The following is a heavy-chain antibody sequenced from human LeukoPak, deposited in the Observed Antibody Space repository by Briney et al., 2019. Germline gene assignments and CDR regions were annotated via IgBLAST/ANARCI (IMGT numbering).Heavy chain of an antibody. V-gene: IGHV4-59*02. CDR3: AGQVGARKRYHYTPGLDV. J-gene: IGHJ6*02. CDR2: MYYSGTT. CDR1: GASVSSFY. Sequence: SETLSLTCTVSGASVSSFYWSWIRQPPGKGLEWIGSMYYSGTTNYDPSFKSRVTISLDTSKNEFSLRLKSLTAADTAVYYCAGQVGARKRYHYTPGLDVWGQGTTVAVSS. D-gene: IGHD1-26*01.